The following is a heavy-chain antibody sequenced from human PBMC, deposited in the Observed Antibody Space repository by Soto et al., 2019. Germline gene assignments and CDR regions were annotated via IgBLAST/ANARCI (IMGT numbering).Heavy chain of an antibody. D-gene: IGHD2-8*01. V-gene: IGHV3-49*04. CDR2: IRSKAYGGTT. CDR3: TAGKLYPSLDFDY. CDR1: GFTFGDYA. Sequence: GGSLRLSCTASGFTFGDYAMSWVRQAPGKGPEWVGFIRSKAYGGTTEYAASVKGRFTISGDDSKSIAYLQMNSLKTEDTAVYYCTAGKLYPSLDFDYWGQGTLVTVSS. J-gene: IGHJ4*02.